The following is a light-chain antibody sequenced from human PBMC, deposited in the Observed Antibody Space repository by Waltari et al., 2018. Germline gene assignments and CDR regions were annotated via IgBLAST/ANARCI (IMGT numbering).Light chain of an antibody. J-gene: IGKJ4*01. CDR1: QNIDNN. CDR3: QQYNRWPPLT. CDR2: VAS. V-gene: IGKV3D-15*01. Sequence: VMTQTLAALSVSPGERVPLSCKASQNIDNNLAWYQQKPGQGPRLLIYVASTKSTGVPARFSGSGSGTEFTLTISSLQSEDCAVFYCQQYNRWPPLTFGGGTKVEIK.